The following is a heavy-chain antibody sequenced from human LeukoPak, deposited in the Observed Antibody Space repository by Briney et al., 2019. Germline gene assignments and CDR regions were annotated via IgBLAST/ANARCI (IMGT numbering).Heavy chain of an antibody. CDR2: IKGDGSST. V-gene: IGHV3-74*01. CDR1: GFTFSSYW. J-gene: IGHJ4*02. CDR3: ARDYWSLDY. Sequence: GGSLRLSCAASGFTFSSYWMHWVRHTPGKGLVWVSRIKGDGSSTSYADSVKGRFTISRDNSKNTLYLQMNSLRAEDTAVYYCARDYWSLDYWGQGTLVTVSS. D-gene: IGHD3-3*01.